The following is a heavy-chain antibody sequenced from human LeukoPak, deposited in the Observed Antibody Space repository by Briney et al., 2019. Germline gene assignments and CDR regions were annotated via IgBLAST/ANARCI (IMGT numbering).Heavy chain of an antibody. CDR3: ARHQGCSTTSCSFDY. V-gene: IGHV4-39*01. CDR1: GGSISSNSYY. CDR2: IYYSGST. D-gene: IGHD2-2*01. J-gene: IGHJ4*02. Sequence: PSETLSLTCTVSGGSISSNSYYWGWIRQPPGKGLEWIGTIYYSGSTYYNPSLKSRVTISVDTSKNQFSLKLSSVTAADTAVYYCARHQGCSTTSCSFDYWGQGTLVTVSS.